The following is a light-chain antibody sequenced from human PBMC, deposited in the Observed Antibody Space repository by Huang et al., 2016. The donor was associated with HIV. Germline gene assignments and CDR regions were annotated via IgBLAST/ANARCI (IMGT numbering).Light chain of an antibody. V-gene: IGKV3-15*01. CDR3: QQYTNWPPWT. Sequence: EIVMTQSPATLSVSPGERAALSCRASQNVASNLAWYQQKPGQAPRLLMYDASTRATGIPARFSGSGSGTEFTLTISILQSEDFAVYYCQQYTNWPPWTFGQGTKVEIK. J-gene: IGKJ1*01. CDR2: DAS. CDR1: QNVASN.